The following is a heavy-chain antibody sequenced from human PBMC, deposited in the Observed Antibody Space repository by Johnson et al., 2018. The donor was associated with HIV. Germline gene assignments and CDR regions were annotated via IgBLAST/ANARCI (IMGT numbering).Heavy chain of an antibody. V-gene: IGHV3-30*19. CDR1: GFTFSSYG. CDR3: ARSDYDSSGYYAFDI. J-gene: IGHJ3*02. D-gene: IGHD3-22*01. Sequence: QVQLVESGGGVVQPGGSLRLSCAASGFTFSSYGMHWVRQAPGKGLEWVAAIGYDGNDKDYADSVTGRFTISSDNSKNTLYLQMNSLRAGDTAVYYCARSDYDSSGYYAFDIWGQGTMVTVSS. CDR2: IGYDGNDK.